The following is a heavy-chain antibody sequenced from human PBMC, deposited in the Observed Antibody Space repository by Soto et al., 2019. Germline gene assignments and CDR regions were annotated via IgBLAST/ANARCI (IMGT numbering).Heavy chain of an antibody. J-gene: IGHJ4*02. CDR2: IYDGGTT. CDR1: GGSISSAAYC. V-gene: IGHV4-30-4*01. CDR3: ARGPSGDKVDY. D-gene: IGHD7-27*01. Sequence: PSETLSLTCTVSGGSISSAAYCWSWIRQSSDKGLEWIGHIYDGGTTYSSPSLKGRVTISADTSETQFSLKLNSVSAADTAVYYCARGPSGDKVDYWGQGIQVTVFS.